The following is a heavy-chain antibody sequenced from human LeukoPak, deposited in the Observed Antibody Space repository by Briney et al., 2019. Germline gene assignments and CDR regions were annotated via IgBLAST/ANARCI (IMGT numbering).Heavy chain of an antibody. CDR2: ISHDATE. CDR1: GSSFSDQY. J-gene: IGHJ5*02. V-gene: IGHV3-30*03. Sequence: GGSLRLSCVASGSSFSDQYMDWVRQAPGKGLEFVASISHDATERYRESVKGRFTISRDTSKNTVYLQMNTLRAEDSALYYCTRTGLGYRLGNGLDAWGQGTQVTVSS. CDR3: TRTGLGYRLGNGLDA. D-gene: IGHD5-18*01.